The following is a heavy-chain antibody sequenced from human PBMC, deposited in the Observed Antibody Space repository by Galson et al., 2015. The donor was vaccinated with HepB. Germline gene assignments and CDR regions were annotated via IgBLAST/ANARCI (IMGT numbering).Heavy chain of an antibody. J-gene: IGHJ4*02. CDR3: TTLLATFGGVIVSGDFDY. CDR1: GFTFSNAW. D-gene: IGHD3-16*02. V-gene: IGHV3-15*01. Sequence: SLRLSCAASGFTFSNAWMSWVRQAPGKGLEWVGRIKSKTDGGTTDYAAPVKGRFTISRDDSKNTLYLQMNSLKTEDTAVCYCTTLLATFGGVIVSGDFDYWGQGTLVTVSS. CDR2: IKSKTDGGTT.